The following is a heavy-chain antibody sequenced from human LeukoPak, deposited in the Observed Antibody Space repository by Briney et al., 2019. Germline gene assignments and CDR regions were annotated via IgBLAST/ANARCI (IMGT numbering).Heavy chain of an antibody. J-gene: IGHJ6*03. CDR3: ARTVKRYYYYYYMDV. CDR2: IYTSGST. V-gene: IGHV4-61*02. CDR1: GSSISSGSYY. D-gene: IGHD1-1*01. Sequence: SETLSLTCSVSGSSISSGSYYWSWIRQPAGKGLEWIGRIYTSGSTNYNPSLKSRVTISVDTSKNQFSLKLSSVTAADTAVYYCARTVKRYYYYYYMDVWGKGTTVTVSS.